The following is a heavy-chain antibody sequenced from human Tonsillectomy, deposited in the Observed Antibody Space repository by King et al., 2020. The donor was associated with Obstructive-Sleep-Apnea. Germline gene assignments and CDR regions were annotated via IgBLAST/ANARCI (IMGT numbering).Heavy chain of an antibody. Sequence: VQLVESGGGLVQPGGSLRLSCAASGITLSSYSMNWVRQAPGKGREWGSYISSSISTIYYADSVKGRFTISRDNAKNSLYLQMNSLRAEDTAVYYCATGGPDAFDFWGRGTMVTVSS. CDR1: GITLSSYS. V-gene: IGHV3-48*04. CDR3: ATGGPDAFDF. D-gene: IGHD3-16*01. CDR2: ISSSISTI. J-gene: IGHJ3*01.